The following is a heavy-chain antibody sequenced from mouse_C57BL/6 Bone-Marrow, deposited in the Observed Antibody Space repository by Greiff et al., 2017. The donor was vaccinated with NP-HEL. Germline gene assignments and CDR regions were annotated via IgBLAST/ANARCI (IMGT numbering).Heavy chain of an antibody. D-gene: IGHD1-1*01. CDR1: GFSLSSYA. J-gene: IGHJ2*01. CDR3: ARKGDYYGSSYPYYCDY. CDR2: IWTGGGY. V-gene: IGHV2-9-1*01. Sequence: VLLKESGPGLVAPSQSLYITCTVSGFSLSSYAISWVRQTPGKGLEWLGAIWTGGGYKYNSDLNSRLSISKDNSKSQVISKMTSLQTGDTARYYCARKGDYYGSSYPYYCDYWGQGTTRTVSS.